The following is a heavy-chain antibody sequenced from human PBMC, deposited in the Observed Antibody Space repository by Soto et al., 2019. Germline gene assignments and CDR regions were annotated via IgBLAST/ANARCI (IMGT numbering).Heavy chain of an antibody. J-gene: IGHJ4*02. D-gene: IGHD6-6*01. V-gene: IGHV4-30-4*01. CDR2: IYYSGST. Sequence: SETRSLTCTVSGGSISSGAYYWSWIRQPPGKGLEWIGYIYYSGSTYYNPSLKSRVTISVDTSKNQFSLKLSSVTAADTAVYYCACIIAARRDPFDYWGQGTLVTVSS. CDR1: GGSISSGAYY. CDR3: ACIIAARRDPFDY.